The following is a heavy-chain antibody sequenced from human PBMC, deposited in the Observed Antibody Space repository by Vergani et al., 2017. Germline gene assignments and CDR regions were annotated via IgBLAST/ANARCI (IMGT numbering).Heavy chain of an antibody. J-gene: IGHJ6*03. CDR1: GFTFNEYW. Sequence: EVELVESGGGLVQPGGSLRLSCAASGFTFNEYWMHWARQVPGKGLVWVSGMNGDGDTISYADSVKGRFTISRDNAKNTLYLQMNSLRAEDTAVYYCAKTSAAPGGYYYYYMDVWGKGTTVTVSS. V-gene: IGHV3-74*01. D-gene: IGHD1-14*01. CDR3: AKTSAAPGGYYYYYMDV. CDR2: MNGDGDTI.